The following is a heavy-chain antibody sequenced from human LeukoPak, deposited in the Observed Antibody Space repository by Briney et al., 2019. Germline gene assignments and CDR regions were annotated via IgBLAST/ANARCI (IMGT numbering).Heavy chain of an antibody. J-gene: IGHJ4*02. D-gene: IGHD2-15*01. CDR3: AKASVVAATPDY. V-gene: IGHV3-30*18. CDR2: ISYDGSNK. CDR1: GFTFSSYS. Sequence: PGRSLRLSCAASGFTFSSYSMHWVRQAPGEGLEWVAVISYDGSNKYYADSVKGRFTIARDNSKNTLYLQMNSLGAEDTAVYYCAKASVVAATPDYWGQGTLVTVSS.